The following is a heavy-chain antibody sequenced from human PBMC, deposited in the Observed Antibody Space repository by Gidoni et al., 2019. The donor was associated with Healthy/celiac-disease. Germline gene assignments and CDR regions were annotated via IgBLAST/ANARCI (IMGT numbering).Heavy chain of an antibody. CDR3: AHRPPYSSSWYPYYFDY. CDR1: GFSLSTSGVG. V-gene: IGHV2-5*02. D-gene: IGHD6-13*01. CDR2: IYWDDDK. Sequence: QITLKESGPTLVKPTQTLTLTCTFSGFSLSTSGVGVGWIRQPPGKALEWLALIYWDDDKRYSPSLKSRLTITKDTSKNQVVLTMTNMDPVDTATYYCAHRPPYSSSWYPYYFDYWGQGTLVTVSS. J-gene: IGHJ4*02.